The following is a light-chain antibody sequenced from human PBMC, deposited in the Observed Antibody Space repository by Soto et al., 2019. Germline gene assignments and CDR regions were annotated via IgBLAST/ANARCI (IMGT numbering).Light chain of an antibody. J-gene: IGLJ2*01. CDR3: SSYTSSSTPVV. V-gene: IGLV2-14*01. CDR2: DVS. CDR1: SSDVGGYNY. Sequence: QSVLTQPASVSGSPGQSITISCTGTSSDVGGYNYVSWYQQHPGKAPKLMIYDVSNRPSGVSNRFSGSKSGNTASLTISGLQAEDEADYYCSSYTSSSTPVVFGGGTKLPS.